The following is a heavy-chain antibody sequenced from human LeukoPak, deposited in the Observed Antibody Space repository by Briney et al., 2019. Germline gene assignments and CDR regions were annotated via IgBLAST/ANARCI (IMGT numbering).Heavy chain of an antibody. J-gene: IGHJ4*02. D-gene: IGHD3-22*01. CDR1: GFTFDDYA. V-gene: IGHV3-9*01. CDR3: AKDMYYYDSSGYDY. CDR2: ISWNSGSI. Sequence: GRSLRLSCAASGFTFDDYAMHWVRRAPGKGLEWVSGISWNSGSIGYADSVKGRFTISRDNAKNSLYLQMNSLRAEDTALYYCAKDMYYYDSSGYDYWGQGTLVTVSS.